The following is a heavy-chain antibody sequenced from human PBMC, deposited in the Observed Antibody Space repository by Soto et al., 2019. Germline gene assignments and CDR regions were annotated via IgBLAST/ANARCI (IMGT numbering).Heavy chain of an antibody. CDR1: GYSFTSYW. CDR3: ARRYGSGSYAFDP. J-gene: IGHJ5*02. D-gene: IGHD3-10*01. CDR2: IYPGDSDT. V-gene: IGHV5-51*01. Sequence: VESLKISCNGSGYSFTSYWIGWVGQMPGKGLEWMGIIYPGDSDTRYSPSFQGQVTISADKSISTAYLQWSSLKASDTAMYYCARRYGSGSYAFDPWGQGTLVTVSS.